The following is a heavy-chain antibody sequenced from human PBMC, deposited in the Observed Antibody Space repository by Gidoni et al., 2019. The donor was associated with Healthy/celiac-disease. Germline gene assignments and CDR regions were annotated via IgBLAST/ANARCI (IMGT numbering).Heavy chain of an antibody. CDR1: GFTFSSYG. D-gene: IGHD1-26*01. CDR2: IRYDGSNK. J-gene: IGHJ4*02. Sequence: QVQLVESGGGVVQPGGSLRLSCAASGFTFSSYGMHWVRQAPGKGLEWVAFIRYDGSNKYYADSVKGRFTISRDNSKNTLYLQMNSLRAEDTAVYYCAKVGYSGSYLDYWGQGTLVTVSS. V-gene: IGHV3-30*02. CDR3: AKVGYSGSYLDY.